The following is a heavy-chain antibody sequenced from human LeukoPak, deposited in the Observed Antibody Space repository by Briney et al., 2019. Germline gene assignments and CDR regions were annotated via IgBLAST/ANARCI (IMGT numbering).Heavy chain of an antibody. Sequence: SETLSLTCTVSGGSISSYYWSWIRQPPGKGLEWIGYIYYSGSINYNPSLKSRVTISVDTSKNQFSLKLSSVTAADTAVYYCARWDGERLRRGYFDYWGQGTLVTVSS. V-gene: IGHV4-59*01. D-gene: IGHD1-1*01. CDR2: IYYSGSI. CDR3: ARWDGERLRRGYFDY. CDR1: GGSISSYY. J-gene: IGHJ4*02.